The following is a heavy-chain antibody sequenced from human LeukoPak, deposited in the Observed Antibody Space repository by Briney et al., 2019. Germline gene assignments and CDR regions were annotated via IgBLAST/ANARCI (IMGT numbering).Heavy chain of an antibody. V-gene: IGHV3-53*01. J-gene: IGHJ4*02. CDR3: ARGGGYYDSSGYQYFDY. CDR1: GFTVSSNY. D-gene: IGHD3-22*01. CDR2: IYSGGST. Sequence: GGSLRLSCAASGFTVSSNYMSWVRQAPGKGLEWVSVIYSGGSTYYADSVKGRFTISRDNSKNTLYLQMNSLRAEDTAVYYCARGGGYYDSSGYQYFDYWGQGTLVTVSS.